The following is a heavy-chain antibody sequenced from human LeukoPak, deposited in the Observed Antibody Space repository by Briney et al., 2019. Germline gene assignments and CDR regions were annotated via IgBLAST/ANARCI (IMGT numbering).Heavy chain of an antibody. V-gene: IGHV4-34*01. CDR3: ARGTDYYYYMDV. CDR1: GGSFSGYY. J-gene: IGHJ6*03. D-gene: IGHD2-21*02. Sequence: SETLSLTCAVYGGSFSGYYWSWIRQPPGKGLEWIGEINHSGSTNYNPSLKSRVTISVDTSKNQFSLKLSSVTAADTAVYYCARGTDYYYYMDVWGKGTTVTVSS. CDR2: INHSGST.